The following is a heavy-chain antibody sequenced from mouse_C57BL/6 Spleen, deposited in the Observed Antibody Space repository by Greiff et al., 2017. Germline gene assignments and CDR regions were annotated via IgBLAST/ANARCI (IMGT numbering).Heavy chain of an antibody. V-gene: IGHV1-26*01. J-gene: IGHJ2*01. CDR2: INPNNGGT. CDR1: GYTFTDYY. CDR3: ANFDY. Sequence: EVKLMDSGPELVKPGASVKISCKASGYTFTDYYMNWVKQSHGKSLEWIGAINPNNGGTSYNQKFKGKATLTVDKSSSTAYMELRSLTSEDSAVYYCANFDYWGQGTTLTVSS.